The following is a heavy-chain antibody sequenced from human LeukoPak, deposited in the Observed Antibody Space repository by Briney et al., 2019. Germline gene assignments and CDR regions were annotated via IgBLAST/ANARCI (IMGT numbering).Heavy chain of an antibody. CDR2: INPNSGGT. Sequence: ASVKVSCKASGYTFTGYYMHWVRQAPGQGLEWMGWINPNSGGTNYAQKFQGRVTMTRDTSISTAYMELSRLRPDDTAVYYCARGDYYGSGSYYPDHWGQGTLVTVSS. V-gene: IGHV1-2*02. J-gene: IGHJ4*02. D-gene: IGHD3-10*01. CDR3: ARGDYYGSGSYYPDH. CDR1: GYTFTGYY.